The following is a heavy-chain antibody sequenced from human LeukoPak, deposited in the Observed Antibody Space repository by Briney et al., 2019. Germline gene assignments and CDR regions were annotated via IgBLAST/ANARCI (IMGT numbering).Heavy chain of an antibody. J-gene: IGHJ1*01. Sequence: GGSLRLSCAASGFTFSSYWMHWVRQAPGKGLVWVSRINSDGSSTRYADSVKGRFTISRDNTKNTLYLQMNSLRAEDTAVYYCARGVAYCGGDCYEYFQHWGQGTLVTVSS. CDR2: INSDGSST. V-gene: IGHV3-74*01. CDR1: GFTFSSYW. CDR3: ARGVAYCGGDCYEYFQH. D-gene: IGHD2-21*02.